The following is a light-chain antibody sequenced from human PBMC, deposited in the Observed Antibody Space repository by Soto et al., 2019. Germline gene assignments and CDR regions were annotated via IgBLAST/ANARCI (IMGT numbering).Light chain of an antibody. V-gene: IGKV3-15*01. CDR1: QSVSSN. Sequence: EIVMTQSPATLSVSPGERATLSCRASQSVSSNLAWYQQKPGQAPRLLIYGASTRATGIPARFSGSESGTELTLTISSLQSEDFAVYYCQQYNNWPPTFGQGTKLEIK. CDR3: QQYNNWPPT. CDR2: GAS. J-gene: IGKJ2*01.